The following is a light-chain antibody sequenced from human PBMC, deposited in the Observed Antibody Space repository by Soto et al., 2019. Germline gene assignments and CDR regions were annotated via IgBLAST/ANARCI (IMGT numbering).Light chain of an antibody. CDR3: QQYVTTPEWT. J-gene: IGKJ1*01. V-gene: IGKV3-20*01. Sequence: EIVLTQSPGTLSLSPGERATLSCRASQNINSSYLAWYQQRPGQAPRLLIYGASSRATGSPDRFSGSGSGTDFTLTISRLEPEDFAVYFCQQYVTTPEWTFGQWTTVEIK. CDR2: GAS. CDR1: QNINSSY.